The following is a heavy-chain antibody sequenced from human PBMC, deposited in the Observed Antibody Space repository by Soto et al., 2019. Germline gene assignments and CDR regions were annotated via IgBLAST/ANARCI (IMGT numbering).Heavy chain of an antibody. CDR3: ASDRFRGTYYLRGVTYFFEE. CDR2: IKQDESEK. CDR1: GLTFTDYW. V-gene: IGHV3-7*03. D-gene: IGHD1-26*01. Sequence: LRLSCVTYGLTFTDYWMSWVRQAPGKGLEWVANIKQDESEKNYLDSVKGRFTISRDNAKNSLYLQMNSLRAEDTAVYYCASDRFRGTYYLRGVTYFFEEWGQGTPVTVSS. J-gene: IGHJ4*02.